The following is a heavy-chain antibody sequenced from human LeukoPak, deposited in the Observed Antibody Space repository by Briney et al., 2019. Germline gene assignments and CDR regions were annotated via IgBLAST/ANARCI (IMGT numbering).Heavy chain of an antibody. D-gene: IGHD3-22*01. V-gene: IGHV4-34*01. J-gene: IGHJ4*02. Sequence: PSETLSLTCAVYGGSFSGYYWSWIRQPPGKGLEWIGEINHSGSTNYNPSLKSRVTISVDTSKNQFSLKLSSVTAADTAVYYCASQDGSSGYYYRRPFDYWGQGTLVTVSS. CDR2: INHSGST. CDR3: ASQDGSSGYYYRRPFDY. CDR1: GGSFSGYY.